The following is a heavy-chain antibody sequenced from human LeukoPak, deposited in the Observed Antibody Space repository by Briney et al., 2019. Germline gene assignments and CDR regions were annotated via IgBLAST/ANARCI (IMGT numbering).Heavy chain of an antibody. D-gene: IGHD2-2*01. V-gene: IGHV3-23*01. Sequence: GSLRLSCAASGFIFSSYSMNWVRQTPGKGLEWVSVISASGDGTFYSNSVKGRFTISRDNFKNTLYLEMNSLRPEDTAFYFCARGVSASCYASIAFWGQGTLVTVSS. J-gene: IGHJ4*02. CDR3: ARGVSASCYASIAF. CDR2: ISASGDGT. CDR1: GFIFSSYS.